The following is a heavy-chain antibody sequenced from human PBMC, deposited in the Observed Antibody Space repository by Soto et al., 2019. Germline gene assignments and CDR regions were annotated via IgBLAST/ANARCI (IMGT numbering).Heavy chain of an antibody. CDR1: GFTFSGSA. Sequence: EVQLVESGGGLVQPGGSLKLSCAASGFTFSGSAMHWVRQASGKGLEWVGRIRSKANSYATAYAASVKGRFTISRDDPKTTAYLQMNSLNTEDTAVYYCSSHDYGGDWYFDLWGRGTLVTVSS. CDR2: IRSKANSYAT. CDR3: SSHDYGGDWYFDL. J-gene: IGHJ2*01. D-gene: IGHD4-17*01. V-gene: IGHV3-73*02.